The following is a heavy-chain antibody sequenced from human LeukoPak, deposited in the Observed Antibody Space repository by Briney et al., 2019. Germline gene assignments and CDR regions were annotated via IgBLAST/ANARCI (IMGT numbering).Heavy chain of an antibody. V-gene: IGHV3-74*01. CDR3: ARDNNWNYPDY. Sequence: GGSLRLSCAASGFTFSNHWMHWVRQAPGKGLVRVSRISGDGSSTRYADSVKGRFTISRDNAKNTLFLQMNSLRAEDTAVYYCARDNNWNYPDYWGQGTLVTVSS. CDR1: GFTFSNHW. J-gene: IGHJ4*02. D-gene: IGHD1-7*01. CDR2: ISGDGSST.